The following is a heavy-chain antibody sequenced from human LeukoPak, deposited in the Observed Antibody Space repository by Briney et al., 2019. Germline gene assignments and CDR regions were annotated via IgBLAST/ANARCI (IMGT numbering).Heavy chain of an antibody. CDR2: IYYRGST. V-gene: IGHV4-59*08. Sequence: SETLSLTCTVSGGSISSYYWSWIRQPPGKGLEWIGYIYYRGSTNSNPSLKSRVTISVDTSKNQFSLRLSSVTAADTAVYYCARHGADGDNSWFDPWGQGTLVTVSS. D-gene: IGHD5-24*01. CDR3: ARHGADGDNSWFDP. CDR1: GGSISSYY. J-gene: IGHJ5*02.